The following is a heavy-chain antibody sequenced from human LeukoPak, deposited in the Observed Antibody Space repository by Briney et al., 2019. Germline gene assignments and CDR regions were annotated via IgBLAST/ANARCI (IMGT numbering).Heavy chain of an antibody. V-gene: IGHV1-8*01. CDR3: ARSMVGSYWGPNYYYGMDV. CDR1: GYTFTSYD. D-gene: IGHD2-8*02. J-gene: IGHJ6*02. CDR2: MNPNSGNT. Sequence: GASVKVSYKASGYTFTSYDINWVRQATGQGLEWMGWMNPNSGNTGYAQKFQGRVTMTRNTSISTAYMELSSLRSEDTAVYYCARSMVGSYWGPNYYYGMDVWGQGTTVTVSS.